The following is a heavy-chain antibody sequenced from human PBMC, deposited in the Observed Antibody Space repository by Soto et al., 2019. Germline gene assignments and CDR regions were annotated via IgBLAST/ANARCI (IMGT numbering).Heavy chain of an antibody. V-gene: IGHV3-53*01. Sequence: GGSLRLSCAASGLTVSSNYMSWVRQAPGKGLEWVSMIYSSGYTDYADSVKGRFTISRDNSKNTLFLQMNSLRVEDTAVYYCERVQQQDFFDFWGQGSLVTVSS. D-gene: IGHD6-13*01. CDR1: GLTVSSNY. CDR2: IYSSGYT. CDR3: ERVQQQDFFDF. J-gene: IGHJ4*02.